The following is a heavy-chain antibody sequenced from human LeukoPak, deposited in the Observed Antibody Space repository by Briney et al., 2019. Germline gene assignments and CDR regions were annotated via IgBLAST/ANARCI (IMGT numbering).Heavy chain of an antibody. CDR1: GYTFTSYG. CDR2: ISAYNGNT. CDR3: AREIVTGNSLGDSYYYGMDV. V-gene: IGHV1-18*01. Sequence: ASVKVSCKASGYTFTSYGISWVRQAPGQGLEWMGWISAYNGNTNYAQKLQGRVTMTTDTSTSTAYMELRSLRSDDTAVYYCAREIVTGNSLGDSYYYGMDVWGQGTTVTVSS. J-gene: IGHJ6*02. D-gene: IGHD1-14*01.